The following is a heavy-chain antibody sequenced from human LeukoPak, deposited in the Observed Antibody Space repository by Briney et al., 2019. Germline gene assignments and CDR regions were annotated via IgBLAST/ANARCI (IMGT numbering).Heavy chain of an antibody. Sequence: SVTVSCTASGGTFSSYAISWVRQAPGQGLEWMGGIIPIFGTANYAQKFQGRVTITADESTSTACMELSSLRSEDTAVYYCCIAAAGTIDYWGQGTLVTVSS. CDR3: CIAAAGTIDY. CDR1: GGTFSSYA. D-gene: IGHD6-13*01. V-gene: IGHV1-69*13. J-gene: IGHJ4*02. CDR2: IIPIFGTA.